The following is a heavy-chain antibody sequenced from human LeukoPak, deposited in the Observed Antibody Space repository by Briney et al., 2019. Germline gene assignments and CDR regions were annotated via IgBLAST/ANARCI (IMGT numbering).Heavy chain of an antibody. V-gene: IGHV5-51*01. J-gene: IGHJ4*02. CDR1: GYSFTSYW. CDR3: ARLDTIFGVVPNYFDY. Sequence: GESLKISCKGSGYSFTSYWIGWVRQIPGKGLEWMGIIYPGDSDTRYSPSFQGQVTISADKSISTAYLQWSSLKASDTAMYYCARLDTIFGVVPNYFDYWGQGTLVTVSS. D-gene: IGHD3-3*01. CDR2: IYPGDSDT.